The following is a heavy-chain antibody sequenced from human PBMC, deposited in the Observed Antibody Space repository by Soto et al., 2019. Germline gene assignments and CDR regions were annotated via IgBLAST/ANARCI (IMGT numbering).Heavy chain of an antibody. J-gene: IGHJ4*02. CDR2: IGWDSENI. CDR3: VKDYRGWYGGGFDY. CDR1: GFTFDDFA. D-gene: IGHD6-19*01. V-gene: IGHV3-9*01. Sequence: EVQLVESGGGLVQPGRSLRLSCAGSGFTFDDFAMHWVRQAPGKGLEWVSGIGWDSENIGYADSVKGRFTISRDSAKNTLYLQIDSLRTEDTALYYCVKDYRGWYGGGFDYWGQGTLVTVSS.